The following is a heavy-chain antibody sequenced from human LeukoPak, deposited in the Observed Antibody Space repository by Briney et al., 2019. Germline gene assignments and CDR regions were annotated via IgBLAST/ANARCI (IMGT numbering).Heavy chain of an antibody. J-gene: IGHJ4*02. CDR1: GFXFSSYA. V-gene: IGHV3-23*01. D-gene: IGHD2-15*01. Sequence: GGSLRLSCAASGFXFSSYAISWVRQAPGKGLEWVSAISGSGGSTYYADSVKGRFTISRDNSKNTLYLQLNSLRAEDTAVYYCAKSGKKDIVVVSTDFDYWGQGTLVTVSS. CDR3: AKSGKKDIVVVSTDFDY. CDR2: ISGSGGST.